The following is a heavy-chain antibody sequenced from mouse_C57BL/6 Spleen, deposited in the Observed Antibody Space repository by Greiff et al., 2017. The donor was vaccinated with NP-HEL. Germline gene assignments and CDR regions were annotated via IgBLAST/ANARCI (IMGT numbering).Heavy chain of an antibody. CDR3: ARSNGNYAMDY. CDR2: IYPGDGDT. CDR1: GYAFSSSW. Sequence: VQRQQSGPELVKPGASVKISCKASGYAFSSSWMNWVKQRPGKGLEWIGRIYPGDGDTNYNGKFKGKATLTADKSSSTAYMQLSSLTSEDSAVYFCARSNGNYAMDYWGQGTSVTVSS. J-gene: IGHJ4*01. D-gene: IGHD2-1*01. V-gene: IGHV1-82*01.